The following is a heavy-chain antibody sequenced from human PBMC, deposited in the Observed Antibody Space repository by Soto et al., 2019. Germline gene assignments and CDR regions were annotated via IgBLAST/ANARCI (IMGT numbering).Heavy chain of an antibody. V-gene: IGHV3-23*01. D-gene: IGHD3-16*02. CDR1: GFTFSSYA. J-gene: IGHJ4*02. CDR2: ISGPGGNT. CDR3: AKHLIWGNYRPFDY. Sequence: EVQLLESGGGLVQPGGSLRLSCAASGFTFSSYAMSWVRQAPGKWLEWVSAISGPGGNTYYADSVKGRFTISRDNSRNTLFLQMNSLRAEDTAVYYCAKHLIWGNYRPFDYWGQGTLVTVSS.